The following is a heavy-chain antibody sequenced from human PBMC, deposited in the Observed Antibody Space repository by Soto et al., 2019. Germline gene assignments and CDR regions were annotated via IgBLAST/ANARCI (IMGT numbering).Heavy chain of an antibody. CDR3: ARDYTSGWNRYFDL. CDR1: GFTFSTYS. D-gene: IGHD6-19*01. Sequence: EGQLVESGGDLVQPGGSLRLSCAASGFTFSTYSMNWVRQAPGKGLEWVSYISSGGGTLNYADSVKGRFTISRDNAKNSLYLQLNSLRAEDTAVYYCARDYTSGWNRYFDLWGRGTLVTVSS. J-gene: IGHJ2*01. V-gene: IGHV3-48*01. CDR2: ISSGGGTL.